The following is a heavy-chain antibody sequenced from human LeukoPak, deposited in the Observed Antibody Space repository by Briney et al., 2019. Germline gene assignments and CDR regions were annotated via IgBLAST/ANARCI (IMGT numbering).Heavy chain of an antibody. Sequence: APVKVSCKASGYTFTSYDINWVRQATGQGPEWMGWMNPNSGNTGYAQKFQGRVTMTRNTSISTAYMELSSLRSEDTAVYYCARGSYSSGWYPSWGQGALVTVSS. J-gene: IGHJ5*02. D-gene: IGHD6-19*01. CDR3: ARGSYSSGWYPS. CDR1: GYTFTSYD. CDR2: MNPNSGNT. V-gene: IGHV1-8*01.